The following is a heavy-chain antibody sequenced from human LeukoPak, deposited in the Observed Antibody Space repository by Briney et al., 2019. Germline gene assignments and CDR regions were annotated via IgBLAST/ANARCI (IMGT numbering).Heavy chain of an antibody. CDR3: ARGLGYSYGYGIDY. V-gene: IGHV3-33*01. J-gene: IGHJ4*02. D-gene: IGHD5-18*01. CDR2: IWFDGSNK. Sequence: PGGSLRLSCAASGFILSSYAMHWVRQAPGKGPEWVAIIWFDGSNKYYAESVEGRFTISRDNSKNTLYLQMNSLRAEDTAVYSCARGLGYSYGYGIDYWGQGTLVIASS. CDR1: GFILSSYA.